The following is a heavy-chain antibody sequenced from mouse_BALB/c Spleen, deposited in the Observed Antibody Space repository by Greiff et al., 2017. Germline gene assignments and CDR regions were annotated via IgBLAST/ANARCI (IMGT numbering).Heavy chain of an antibody. J-gene: IGHJ4*01. D-gene: IGHD3-1*01. Sequence: EVHLVESGGGLVQPGGSLKLSCAASGFTFSSYTMSWVRQTPEKRLEWVAYISSGSSTIYYADTVKGRFTISRDNPKNTLFLQMTSLRSEDTAMYCCARSGLYYAMDYWGQGTSVTVSS. CDR3: ARSGLYYAMDY. CDR2: ISSGSSTI. V-gene: IGHV5-17*02. CDR1: GFTFSSYT.